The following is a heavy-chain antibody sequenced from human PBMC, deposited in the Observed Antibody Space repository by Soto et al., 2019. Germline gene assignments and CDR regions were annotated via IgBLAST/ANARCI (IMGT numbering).Heavy chain of an antibody. D-gene: IGHD3-16*01. CDR2: IYCHDDK. V-gene: IGHV2-5*01. Sequence: SGPTLVNPTQSLTLTCTFSGFSLSTTGVGVSWVRQPPGKALEWLALIYCHDDKRYSPSLKSRLTITKDTSKNQVVLTMTNMDPVDTATYYCAHRGGATVGLYYSGYWGQGALVTVSS. CDR3: AHRGGATVGLYYSGY. CDR1: GFSLSTTGVG. J-gene: IGHJ4*02.